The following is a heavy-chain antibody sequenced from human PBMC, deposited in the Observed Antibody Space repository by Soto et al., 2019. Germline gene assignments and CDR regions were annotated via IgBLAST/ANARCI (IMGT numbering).Heavy chain of an antibody. D-gene: IGHD3-9*01. Sequence: SETLSLTCAVSGYSISSGYYWGWIRQPPGKGLEWIGSIYHSGSTYYNPSLKSRVTISVDTSKNQFSLKLSSVTAADTAVYYCARDRGLTLRFDPWGQGTLVTVSP. CDR1: GYSISSGYY. J-gene: IGHJ5*02. CDR2: IYHSGST. CDR3: ARDRGLTLRFDP. V-gene: IGHV4-38-2*02.